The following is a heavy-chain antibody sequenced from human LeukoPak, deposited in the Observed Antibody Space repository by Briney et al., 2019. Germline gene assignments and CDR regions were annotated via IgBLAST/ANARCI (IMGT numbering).Heavy chain of an antibody. Sequence: GGSLRLSCAASGFTFDDYAMHWVRQAPGKGLEWVSGISWNSGSIGYADSVKGRFTISRDNAKNSLYLQMNSLRAEDTALYYCAKETYGDYPNGAFHIWRXXXMLTVPP. J-gene: IGHJ3*02. D-gene: IGHD4-17*01. V-gene: IGHV3-9*01. CDR2: ISWNSGSI. CDR1: GFTFDDYA. CDR3: AKETYGDYPNGAFHI.